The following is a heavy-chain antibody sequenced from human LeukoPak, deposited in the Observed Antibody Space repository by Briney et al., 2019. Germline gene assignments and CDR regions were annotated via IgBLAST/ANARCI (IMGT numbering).Heavy chain of an antibody. V-gene: IGHV1-46*01. D-gene: IGHD3-10*01. CDR1: GYTFTSYY. Sequence: ASVKVSCKASGYTFTSYYMHWVRQAPGQGLEWMGIINPSGGSTSYAQKFQGRVTITADESTSTAYMELSSLRSEDTAVYYCARDFMVRGVIMGEFDYWGQGTLVTVSS. CDR2: INPSGGST. CDR3: ARDFMVRGVIMGEFDY. J-gene: IGHJ4*02.